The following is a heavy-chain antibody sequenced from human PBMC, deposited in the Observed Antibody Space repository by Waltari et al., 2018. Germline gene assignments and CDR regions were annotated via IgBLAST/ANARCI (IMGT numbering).Heavy chain of an antibody. D-gene: IGHD2-8*02. Sequence: QVQLVQSGAEVKKPGASVKVSCKASGYTFTSYDINWVRQATGQGLEWMGWMNPDSSNTGYAQKFQVCVTMTRDTSTSTVYMELSSLKSDDTAMYYCARRSCTGECYAPYVYWGQGSLVTVSS. CDR1: GYTFTSYD. J-gene: IGHJ4*02. CDR2: MNPDSSNT. V-gene: IGHV1-8*01. CDR3: ARRSCTGECYAPYVY.